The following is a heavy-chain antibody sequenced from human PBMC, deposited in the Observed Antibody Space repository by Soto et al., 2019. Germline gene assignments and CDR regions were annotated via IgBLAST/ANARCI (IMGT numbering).Heavy chain of an antibody. CDR3: ASSGDRYSGYDRKTTIDY. J-gene: IGHJ4*02. V-gene: IGHV1-69*12. D-gene: IGHD5-12*01. CDR1: GGTFSSYA. Sequence: QVQLVQSGAEVKKPGSSVKVSCKASGGTFSSYAISWVRQAPGQGLEWMGGIIPIFGTANYAQKFQGRVTITADESTRTAYMELSSLRSEDTAVYYCASSGDRYSGYDRKTTIDYWGQGTLVTVSS. CDR2: IIPIFGTA.